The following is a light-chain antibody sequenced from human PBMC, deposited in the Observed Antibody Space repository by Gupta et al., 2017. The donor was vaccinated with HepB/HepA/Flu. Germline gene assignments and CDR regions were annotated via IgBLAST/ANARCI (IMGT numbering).Light chain of an antibody. CDR3: RQALQAPET. J-gene: IGKJ2*01. CDR1: QSLLYSNGYNY. V-gene: IGKV2-28*01. Sequence: DIVMTQSPLSLPVTPGEPASISCRSSQSLLYSNGYNYLDWYLQKPGQSPQLLIYLGSNRASGVPDRFSGSGSGTDFTLKISRVEAEDVGVYYCRQALQAPETFGQGTKMEIK. CDR2: LGS.